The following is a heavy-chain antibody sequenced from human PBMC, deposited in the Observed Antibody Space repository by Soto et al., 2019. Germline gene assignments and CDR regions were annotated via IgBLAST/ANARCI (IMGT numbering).Heavy chain of an antibody. CDR3: AKDPPGPPDY. CDR2: ISGSGGST. CDR1: GFTFSSYA. J-gene: IGHJ4*02. D-gene: IGHD2-8*02. Sequence: GGSLRLSCAASGFTFSSYAMNWVRQAPGKGLEWVSGISGSGGSTYYADSVKGRFTISRDNSKNTLHLQMRSLRAEDTAVYYCAKDPPGPPDYWGQGTLVTVS. V-gene: IGHV3-23*01.